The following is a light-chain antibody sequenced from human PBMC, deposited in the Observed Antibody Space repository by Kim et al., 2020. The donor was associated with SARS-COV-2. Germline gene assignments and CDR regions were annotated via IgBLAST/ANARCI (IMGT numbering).Light chain of an antibody. CDR2: DVN. CDR3: CSYTSSFTWV. Sequence: QSALTQPASVSGSPGQSITISCTGTSSDVGGFNDVSWYQQHPGKAPKLMIYDVNNRPSGVSDRFSGSKSGNTASLTISGLQAEDEADYYCCSYTSSFTWVFGGGTQLTVL. V-gene: IGLV2-14*03. CDR1: SSDVGGFND. J-gene: IGLJ3*02.